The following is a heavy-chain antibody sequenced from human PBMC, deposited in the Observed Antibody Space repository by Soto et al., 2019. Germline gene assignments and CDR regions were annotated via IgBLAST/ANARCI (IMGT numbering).Heavy chain of an antibody. CDR1: GGTFSSYA. D-gene: IGHD3-10*01. CDR2: IIPIFGTA. Sequence: SSVKVSCKASGGTFSSYAISWVRQAPGQGLEWMGGIIPIFGTANYAQKFQGRATITADESTSTAYMELSSLRSEDTAVYYCARGYYYGSGGYYNRRTVNPIGLGYYYGMDVWGQGTTVTVSS. V-gene: IGHV1-69*13. J-gene: IGHJ6*02. CDR3: ARGYYYGSGGYYNRRTVNPIGLGYYYGMDV.